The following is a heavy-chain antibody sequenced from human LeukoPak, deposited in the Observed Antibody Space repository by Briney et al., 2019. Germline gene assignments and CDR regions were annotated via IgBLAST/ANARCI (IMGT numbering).Heavy chain of an antibody. CDR1: GFTLSSYT. V-gene: IGHV3-21*01. D-gene: IGHD3-16*01. J-gene: IGHJ3*01. CDR2: IRTDSDYT. Sequence: GGSLRLSCAVSGFTLSSYTIDWVRQAPGKGLEWVSCIRTDSDYTYYADSVKGRFTISRDNAKNMLYLQMNSLRAEDTAVYYCARVRDYDYVWGRREDALDVWGQGTMVTVSS. CDR3: ARVRDYDYVWGRREDALDV.